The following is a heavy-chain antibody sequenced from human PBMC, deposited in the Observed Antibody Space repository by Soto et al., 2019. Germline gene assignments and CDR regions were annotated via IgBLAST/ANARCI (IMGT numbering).Heavy chain of an antibody. CDR1: GDRVSSTIPS. V-gene: IGHV6-1*01. CDR3: AREKYSRQVIQPKGFDP. J-gene: IGHJ5*02. Sequence: PSQTLSLTCAISGDRVSSTIPSCNCIRQSPSRGLEWQGRTYYRSKHNNDSAVSVKRRTIVTLPTSQNQYYLKLYLVTPEHTAAYYCAREKYSRQVIQPKGFDPWGQGTLVTVSS. D-gene: IGHD6-6*01. CDR2: TYYRSKHNN.